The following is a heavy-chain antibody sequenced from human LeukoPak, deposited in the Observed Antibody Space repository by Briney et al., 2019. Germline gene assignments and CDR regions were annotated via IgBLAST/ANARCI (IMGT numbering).Heavy chain of an antibody. V-gene: IGHV1-18*01. CDR3: ARDRHSGYSSVWYDH. CDR2: VSGHNGDT. CDR1: GYTFTSYG. D-gene: IGHD6-25*01. J-gene: IGHJ5*02. Sequence: ASVKVSCKASGYTFTSYGVTWVRQAPGQGLEWMGWVSGHNGDTDYAQKLQGRVTMTIVTSTNTAYMELRNLISDDTAVYFCARDRHSGYSSVWYDHWGQGTLVTVSS.